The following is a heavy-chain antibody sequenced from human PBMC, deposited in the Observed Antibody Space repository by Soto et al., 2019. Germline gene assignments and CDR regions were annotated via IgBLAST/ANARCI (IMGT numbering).Heavy chain of an antibody. CDR2: IIPILGIA. Sequence: ASVKVSCKASGGTFSSYTRSWVRQAPGQGLEWMGRIIPILGIANYAQKFQGRVTITADKSTSTAYMELSSLRSEDTAVYYCARVLRGVSDWFDPWGQGTLLTVSS. J-gene: IGHJ5*02. V-gene: IGHV1-69*02. D-gene: IGHD3-10*01. CDR3: ARVLRGVSDWFDP. CDR1: GGTFSSYT.